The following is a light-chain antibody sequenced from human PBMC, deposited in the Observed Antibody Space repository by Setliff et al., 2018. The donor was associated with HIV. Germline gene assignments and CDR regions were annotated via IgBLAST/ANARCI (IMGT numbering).Light chain of an antibody. V-gene: IGLV2-14*01. CDR1: SNDFGSYDY. CDR2: EVS. J-gene: IGLJ1*01. Sequence: QSVLTQPASVSGSPGQSITISCTGTSNDFGSYDYVSWYQHQPGKVPKLMIYEVSNRPSGVSDRFSGSKSGNTASLTISGLQTEDEADYYCSSFTSSSSYVFRTGTKV. CDR3: SSFTSSSSYV.